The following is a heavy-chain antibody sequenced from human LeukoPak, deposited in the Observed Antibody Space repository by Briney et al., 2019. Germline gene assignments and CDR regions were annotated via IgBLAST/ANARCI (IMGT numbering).Heavy chain of an antibody. CDR2: INHSGST. CDR3: ARRRNYLSHFDY. Sequence: PSETLSLTCTVYGGSFTGYYWNWIRQPPGKGLEWIGEINHSGSTNYNPSLKSRVTISVDTSKNQFSLKLSSVTAADTAVYYCARRRNYLSHFDYWGQGTLVTVSS. J-gene: IGHJ4*02. D-gene: IGHD1-7*01. V-gene: IGHV4-34*01. CDR1: GGSFTGYY.